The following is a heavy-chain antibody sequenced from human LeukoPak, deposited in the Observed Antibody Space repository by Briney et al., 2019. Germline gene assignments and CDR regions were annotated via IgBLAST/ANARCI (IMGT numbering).Heavy chain of an antibody. J-gene: IGHJ3*01. D-gene: IGHD3-9*01. CDR3: ARGGELRYFDWLLSGAFDV. V-gene: IGHV1-2*04. CDR1: GYTFTGYY. Sequence: ASVKVSCKASGYTFTGYYMHWVRQAPGQGLEWMGWINPNSGGTNYAQKFQGWVTMTRDTSISTAYMELSRLRSDDTAVYYCARGGELRYFDWLLSGAFDVWGQGTTVTVSS. CDR2: INPNSGGT.